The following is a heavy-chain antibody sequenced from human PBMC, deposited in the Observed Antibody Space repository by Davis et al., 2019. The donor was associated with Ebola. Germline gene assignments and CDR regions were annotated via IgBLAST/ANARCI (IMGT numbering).Heavy chain of an antibody. Sequence: ASVKVSCKASGYTFTSYGISWVRQAPGQGLEWMGWISAYNGNTNYAQKLQGRVTMTTDTSTSTAYMELRSLRSEDTAVYYCARDIVYDSSGYYDDYWGQGTLVTVSS. V-gene: IGHV1-18*01. J-gene: IGHJ4*02. CDR2: ISAYNGNT. CDR3: ARDIVYDSSGYYDDY. CDR1: GYTFTSYG. D-gene: IGHD3-22*01.